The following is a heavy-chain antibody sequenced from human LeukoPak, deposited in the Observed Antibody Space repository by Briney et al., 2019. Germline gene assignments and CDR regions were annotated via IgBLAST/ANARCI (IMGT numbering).Heavy chain of an antibody. D-gene: IGHD3-22*01. CDR3: ARAVYYYDSSGYPLYYFDY. CDR2: ISSNGGST. J-gene: IGHJ4*02. V-gene: IGHV3-64*01. CDR1: GFTFSSYA. Sequence: PGGSLRLSCAASGFTFSSYAMHWVRQAPGKGLEYVSAISSNGGSTYYAHSVKGRFTISRDNSKNTLYLQMGSLRAEDMAVYYCARAVYYYDSSGYPLYYFDYWGQGTLVTVSS.